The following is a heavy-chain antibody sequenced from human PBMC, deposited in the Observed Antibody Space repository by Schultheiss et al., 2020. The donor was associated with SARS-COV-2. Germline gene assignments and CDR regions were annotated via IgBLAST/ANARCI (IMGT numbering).Heavy chain of an antibody. D-gene: IGHD3-16*01. CDR1: GFTFDDYA. Sequence: GGSLRLSCAASGFTFDDYAMHWVRQAPGKGLEWVSGISWNSGSIGYADSVKGRFTISRDNSKNTLYLQMNNLRAEDTAVYYCARDMGLGERYYYGMDVWGQGTTVTVSS. CDR3: ARDMGLGERYYYGMDV. J-gene: IGHJ6*02. CDR2: ISWNSGSI. V-gene: IGHV3-9*01.